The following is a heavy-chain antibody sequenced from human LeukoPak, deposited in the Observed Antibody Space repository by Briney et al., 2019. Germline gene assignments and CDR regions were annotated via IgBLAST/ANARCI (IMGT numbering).Heavy chain of an antibody. CDR1: GFSFSTYA. D-gene: IGHD6-13*01. J-gene: IGHJ4*02. Sequence: GGSLRLSCAAAGFSFSTYAMSWVRQAPGRGPEWVSGLTSSGAGTNSADFVKGRFTISRDNSKNTLYLQMNGLRADDTAVYYCAREAGSPLFDYWGQGTLVTVSS. V-gene: IGHV3-23*01. CDR2: LTSSGAGT. CDR3: AREAGSPLFDY.